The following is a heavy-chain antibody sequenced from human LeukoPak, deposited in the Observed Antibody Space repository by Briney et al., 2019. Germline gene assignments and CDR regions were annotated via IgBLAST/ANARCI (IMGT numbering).Heavy chain of an antibody. CDR3: ARGGRPTVVTRNYYYGMDV. CDR1: GGSFSGYY. D-gene: IGHD4-23*01. Sequence: PSETLSLTCAVYGGSFSGYYWSWIRQPPGKGLEWIGYIYYSGSTYYNPSLKSRVTISVDTSKNQFSLKLSSVTAADTAVYYCARGGRPTVVTRNYYYGMDVWGQGTTVTVSS. V-gene: IGHV4-34*01. CDR2: IYYSGST. J-gene: IGHJ6*02.